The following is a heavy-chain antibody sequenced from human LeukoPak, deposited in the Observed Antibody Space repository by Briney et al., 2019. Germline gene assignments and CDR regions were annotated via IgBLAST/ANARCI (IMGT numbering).Heavy chain of an antibody. CDR1: GGSISSSSYY. CDR3: ARCSGTSYDRSGYLDY. V-gene: IGHV4-39*07. J-gene: IGHJ4*02. D-gene: IGHD3-22*01. Sequence: SETLSLTCTVSGGSISSSSYYWGWIRQPPGKGLEWIGSIYYSGSTYYNPSLKSRVTISVDTSKNQFSLKLSSVTAADTAVYYCARCSGTSYDRSGYLDYWGQGTLVTVSS. CDR2: IYYSGST.